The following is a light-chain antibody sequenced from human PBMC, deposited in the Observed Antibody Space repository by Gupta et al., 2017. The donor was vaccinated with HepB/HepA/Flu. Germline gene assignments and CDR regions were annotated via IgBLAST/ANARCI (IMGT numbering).Light chain of an antibody. Sequence: QSALTQPASVSGSPGQSITISCTGTSSDVGTYNSVSWYQQYPGKAPKLLIYDDSNRPSALSTRFSGSKSGNTASLTISGLQAEDEAEYYCRSLTGTNNIVVFGGGTKLTVL. V-gene: IGLV2-14*03. CDR3: RSLTGTNNIVV. J-gene: IGLJ2*01. CDR2: DDS. CDR1: SSDVGTYNS.